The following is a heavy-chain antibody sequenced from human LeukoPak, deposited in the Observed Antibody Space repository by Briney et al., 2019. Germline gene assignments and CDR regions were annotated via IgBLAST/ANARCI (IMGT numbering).Heavy chain of an antibody. J-gene: IGHJ6*03. Sequence: PGGSLRLSCAASGFTFSNYAVSWVRQAPGKGLEWVSAISGRGDNTCYADSVRGRFTISRDNSKNTLYLQMNSLRAEDTAVYYCARDTSAFLTGYYYMDVWGKGTTVTVSS. CDR1: GFTFSNYA. CDR2: ISGRGDNT. D-gene: IGHD2-2*01. V-gene: IGHV3-23*01. CDR3: ARDTSAFLTGYYYMDV.